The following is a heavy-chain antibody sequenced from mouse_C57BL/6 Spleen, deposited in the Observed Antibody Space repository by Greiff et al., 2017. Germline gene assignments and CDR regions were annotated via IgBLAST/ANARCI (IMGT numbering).Heavy chain of an antibody. D-gene: IGHD3-3*01. Sequence: EVKLVESGPGLVKPSQSLSLTCSVTGYSITSGYYWNWIRQFPGNKLEWMGYISYDGSNNYNPSLKNRISITRDTSKNQFFLKLNSVTTEDTATYYCARDGTADVWGTGTTVTVSS. J-gene: IGHJ1*03. CDR1: GYSITSGYY. CDR2: ISYDGSN. CDR3: ARDGTADV. V-gene: IGHV3-6*01.